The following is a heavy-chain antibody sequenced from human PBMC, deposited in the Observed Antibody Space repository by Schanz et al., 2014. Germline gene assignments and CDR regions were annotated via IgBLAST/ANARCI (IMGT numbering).Heavy chain of an antibody. V-gene: IGHV3-23*04. D-gene: IGHD2-8*02. J-gene: IGHJ4*02. CDR3: AKTLFPGGTQTFGN. Sequence: EVKMVESGGGLVKPGGSLRLSCEASGFSFGNYGMSWVRQAPGKGLEWVSGFDAHDGRAYYADSAKGRFTISRDNSKSTLYVEMNSLRVEDTAVYYCAKTLFPGGTQTFGNWGRGTLVTVSS. CDR2: FDAHDGRA. CDR1: GFSFGNYG.